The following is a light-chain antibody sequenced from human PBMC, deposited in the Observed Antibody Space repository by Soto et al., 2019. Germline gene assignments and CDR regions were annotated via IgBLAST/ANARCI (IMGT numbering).Light chain of an antibody. Sequence: DVVMTQSPLSLPVTLGQPASISCRSSQSLVHSDGNIYLNWFQQRPGQSPRRLIYKVSNRDSGVPDRFSGSGSGTDFTLKISRVEAEDVGVYYCMQGLHWPFTFGPGTKVDI. J-gene: IGKJ3*01. CDR3: MQGLHWPFT. CDR2: KVS. CDR1: QSLVHSDGNIY. V-gene: IGKV2-30*02.